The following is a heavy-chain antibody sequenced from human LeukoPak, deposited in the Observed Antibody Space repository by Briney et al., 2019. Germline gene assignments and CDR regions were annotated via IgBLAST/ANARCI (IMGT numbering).Heavy chain of an antibody. CDR1: GGSISSGSYY. CDR2: IYTSGST. D-gene: IGHD4-11*01. J-gene: IGHJ6*03. V-gene: IGHV4-61*02. Sequence: SETLSLTCTDSGGSISSGSYYWSWIRQPAGKGLEWIGRIYTSGSTNYNPSLKSRVTISVDTSKNQFSLKLSSVTAADTAVYYCAREGETTVTTGYYYYYMDVWGKGTTVTVSS. CDR3: AREGETTVTTGYYYYYMDV.